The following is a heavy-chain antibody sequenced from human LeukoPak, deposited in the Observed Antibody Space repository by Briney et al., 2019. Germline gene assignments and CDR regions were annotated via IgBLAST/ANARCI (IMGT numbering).Heavy chain of an antibody. J-gene: IGHJ3*02. V-gene: IGHV3-23*01. Sequence: GGSLRLSCAASGFTLSRNYMSWVRQAPGKRLEWVSVISGSGGSTYYADSVKGRFTISRDNSKNTLYLQMNILRAGDTAVYFCAKGGSPTYAFDIWLHGTMVTVSS. D-gene: IGHD6-25*01. CDR2: ISGSGGST. CDR3: AKGGSPTYAFDI. CDR1: GFTLSRNY.